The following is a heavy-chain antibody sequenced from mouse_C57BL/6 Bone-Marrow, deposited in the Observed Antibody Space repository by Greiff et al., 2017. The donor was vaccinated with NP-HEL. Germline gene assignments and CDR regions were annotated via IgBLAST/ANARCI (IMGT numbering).Heavy chain of an antibody. Sequence: QVQLQQPGAELVKPGASVKLSCKASGYTFTSYWMHWVKQRPGQGLEWIGMIHPNSGSTNYNEKFKSRATLTVDKSSSTAYMQLSSLTSEDSAVYYCARSYGIHGGWFAYRAKGLWSLSLQ. CDR3: ARSYGIHGGWFAY. CDR1: GYTFTSYW. V-gene: IGHV1-64*01. D-gene: IGHD2-1*01. J-gene: IGHJ3*01. CDR2: IHPNSGST.